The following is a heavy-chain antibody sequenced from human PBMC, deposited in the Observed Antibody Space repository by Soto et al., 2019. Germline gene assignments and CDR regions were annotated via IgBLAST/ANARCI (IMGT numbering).Heavy chain of an antibody. CDR2: INPNSGGT. V-gene: IGHV1-2*04. CDR3: ARDPILLTGTRPRRYYYGMDV. Sequence: SVPVSFKASIYAFPGTYMHWVGQAPVEVREWMGWINPNSGGTSYAQKLQGWVTMTRDTSISTAYMELSRLRSDDTAVYYCARDPILLTGTRPRRYYYGMDVWGQGTTVTVSS. J-gene: IGHJ6*02. CDR1: IYAFPGTY. D-gene: IGHD1-7*01.